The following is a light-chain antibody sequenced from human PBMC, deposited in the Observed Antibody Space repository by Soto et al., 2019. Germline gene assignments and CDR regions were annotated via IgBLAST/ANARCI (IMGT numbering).Light chain of an antibody. Sequence: EIVLTQSPGTLSLSPGERATLSCRASQSVSSSYLAWYQQKPGRAPRLLIYGASGRATGIPDRFSGSGSGTDFTLTISRLEPEDFAVYYCQQCGSSPPVTFSQGTRLEIK. CDR2: GAS. CDR1: QSVSSSY. J-gene: IGKJ5*01. CDR3: QQCGSSPPVT. V-gene: IGKV3-20*01.